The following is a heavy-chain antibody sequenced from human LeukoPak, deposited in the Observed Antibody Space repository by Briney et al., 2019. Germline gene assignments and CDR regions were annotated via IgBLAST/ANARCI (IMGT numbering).Heavy chain of an antibody. V-gene: IGHV7-4-1*02. D-gene: IGHD6-13*01. CDR3: ARETKQARPGMPAGGIDY. J-gene: IGHJ4*02. CDR2: INTYTGNP. CDR1: GYTFTNNA. Sequence: ASVKVSYKASGYTFTNNAMNWVRQAPGQGPEWMGWINTYTGNPTYAQGFTGRFVLSLDSSVSTAYLQISGLKAEDTAVYYCARETKQARPGMPAGGIDYWGQGTLVTVSS.